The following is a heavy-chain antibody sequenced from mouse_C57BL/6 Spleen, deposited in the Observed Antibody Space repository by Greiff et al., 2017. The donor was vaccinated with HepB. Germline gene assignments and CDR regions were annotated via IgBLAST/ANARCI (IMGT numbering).Heavy chain of an antibody. CDR2: IRSKSNNYAT. J-gene: IGHJ1*03. Sequence: DVKLVESGGGLVQPKGSLKLSCAASGFSFNTYAMNWVRQAPGKGLEWVARIRSKSNNYATYYADSVKDRFTISRDDSESMLYLQMNNLKTEDTAMYYCVRRGYGSSYGYFDVWGTGTTVTVSS. V-gene: IGHV10-1*01. CDR3: VRRGYGSSYGYFDV. D-gene: IGHD1-1*01. CDR1: GFSFNTYA.